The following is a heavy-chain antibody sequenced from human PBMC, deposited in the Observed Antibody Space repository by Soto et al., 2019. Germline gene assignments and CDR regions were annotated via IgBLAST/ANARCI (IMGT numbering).Heavy chain of an antibody. CDR2: INHSGST. Sequence: QVQLQQWGAGLLKPSETLSLTCAVYGGSFSGYYWSWIRQPPGKGLEWIGEINHSGSTNYNPSLKSRFPISVDTSKNQFSLKLSSVTAADTAVYYCARGYDYGYNWFDPWGQGTLVTVSS. CDR1: GGSFSGYY. D-gene: IGHD4-17*01. V-gene: IGHV4-34*01. J-gene: IGHJ5*02. CDR3: ARGYDYGYNWFDP.